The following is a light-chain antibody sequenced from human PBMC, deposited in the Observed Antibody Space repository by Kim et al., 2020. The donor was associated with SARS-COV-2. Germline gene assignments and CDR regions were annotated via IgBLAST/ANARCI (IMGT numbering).Light chain of an antibody. CDR3: AAWDDSLSGVF. V-gene: IGLV1-47*01. CDR2: SNN. CDR1: HSNIGSHY. Sequence: GQRVTISSSGSHSNIGSHYVYWYQQLPGTAPKLLIYSNNQRPSGVPDRFSGSKSGTSASLAISGLRSEDESDYYCAAWDDSLSGVFFGGGTQLTVL. J-gene: IGLJ2*01.